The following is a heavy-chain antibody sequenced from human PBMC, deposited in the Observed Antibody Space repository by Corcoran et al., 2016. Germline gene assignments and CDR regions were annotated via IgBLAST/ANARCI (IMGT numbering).Heavy chain of an antibody. J-gene: IGHJ5*02. CDR2: IYYSGST. D-gene: IGHD6-19*01. CDR1: GGSISSSSYY. V-gene: IGHV4-39*07. CDR3: ARVSYSSGWYGSYNWFDP. Sequence: QLQLQESGPGLVKPSETLSLTCTVSGGSISSSSYYWGWIRQPPGKGLEWIGSIYYSGSTYYNPSLKSRVTISVDTSKNKFSLKLRPVTAADTGVYYGARVSYSSGWYGSYNWFDPWGQGTLVTVSS.